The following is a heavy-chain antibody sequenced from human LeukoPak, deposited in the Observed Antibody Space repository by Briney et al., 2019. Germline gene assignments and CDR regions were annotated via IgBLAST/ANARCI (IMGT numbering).Heavy chain of an antibody. V-gene: IGHV4-34*01. CDR1: GGSFSGYY. J-gene: IGHJ6*03. CDR3: ARTEESGYSYVYFGYYYYMDV. Sequence: SETLSLTCAVYGGSFSGYYWSWIRQPPGKGLEWIGEINHSGSTNYNPSLKSRVTISVDTSKNQFSLKLSSVTAADTAVYYCARTEESGYSYVYFGYYYYMDVWGKGTTVTVSS. D-gene: IGHD5-18*01. CDR2: INHSGST.